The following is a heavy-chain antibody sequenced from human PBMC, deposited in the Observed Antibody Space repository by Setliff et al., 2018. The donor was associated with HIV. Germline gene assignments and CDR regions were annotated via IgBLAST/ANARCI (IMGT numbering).Heavy chain of an antibody. D-gene: IGHD3-22*01. CDR1: GFTFSSYW. CDR3: ARVYDSSGYSLSTPGY. J-gene: IGHJ4*01. CDR2: IKQDGSEK. V-gene: IGHV3-7*01. Sequence: GESLKISCAASGFTFSSYWMSWVRQAPGKGLEWVANIKQDGSEKYYVDSVKGRFTISRDNAKNSLYLQMNSLRAEDTAVYYCARVYDSSGYSLSTPGYWGQGTLVTVSS.